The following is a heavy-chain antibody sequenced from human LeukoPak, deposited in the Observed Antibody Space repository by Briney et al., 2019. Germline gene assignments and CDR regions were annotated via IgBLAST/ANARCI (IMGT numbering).Heavy chain of an antibody. V-gene: IGHV3-53*01. CDR2: IYSGGST. CDR1: GFTVSSNY. J-gene: IGHJ3*02. CDR3: ARTWTYYYDSTPVDAFDI. Sequence: PGGSLRLSCASSGFTVSSNYMSWVRQAPGKGLEWVSVIYSGGSTYYADSVKGRFTISRDNSKNTLYLQMNSLRAEDTAVYYCARTWTYYYDSTPVDAFDIWGQGTMVTVSS. D-gene: IGHD3-22*01.